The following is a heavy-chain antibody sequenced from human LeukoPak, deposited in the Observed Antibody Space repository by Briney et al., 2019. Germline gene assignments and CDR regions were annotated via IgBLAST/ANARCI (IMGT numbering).Heavy chain of an antibody. CDR2: IIPILGIA. CDR3: AIEGSGLYYFDY. Sequence: SVKASCKASGYTFTSYYMHWVRQAPGQGLEWMGRIIPILGIANYAQKFQGRVTITADKSTSTAYMELSSLRSEDTAVYYCAIEGSGLYYFDYWGQGTLVTVSS. V-gene: IGHV1-69*04. CDR1: GYTFTSYY. D-gene: IGHD6-19*01. J-gene: IGHJ4*02.